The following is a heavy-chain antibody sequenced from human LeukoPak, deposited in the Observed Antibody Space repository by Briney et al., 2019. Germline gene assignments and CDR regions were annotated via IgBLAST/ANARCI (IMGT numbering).Heavy chain of an antibody. J-gene: IGHJ4*02. CDR1: GFTFSSYA. V-gene: IGHV3-30-3*01. D-gene: IGHD5-18*01. CDR2: ISYDGSNK. Sequence: SGRSLRLSCAASGFTFSSYAMHWVRQAPGKGLEWVAVISYDGSNKYYADSVKGRFTISRDNSKNTLYLQMNSLRAEDTAVYYCAREGIQLWCLDYWGQGTLVTVSS. CDR3: AREGIQLWCLDY.